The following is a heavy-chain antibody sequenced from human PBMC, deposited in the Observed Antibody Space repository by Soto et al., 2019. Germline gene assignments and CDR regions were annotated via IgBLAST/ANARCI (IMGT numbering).Heavy chain of an antibody. CDR2: IYYSGST. CDR1: GGSISSYY. Sequence: SETLSLTCTVSGGSISSYYWSWIRQPPGKGLEWIGYIYYSGSTNYNPSLKSRVTISADTSKNQFSLKLSSVTAADTAVYYCASLPRYSGYDYYFDYWGQGTLVTVSS. V-gene: IGHV4-59*01. CDR3: ASLPRYSGYDYYFDY. D-gene: IGHD5-12*01. J-gene: IGHJ4*02.